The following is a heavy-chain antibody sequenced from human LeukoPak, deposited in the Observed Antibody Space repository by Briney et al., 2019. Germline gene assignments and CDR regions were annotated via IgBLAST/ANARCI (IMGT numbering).Heavy chain of an antibody. J-gene: IGHJ4*02. V-gene: IGHV1-8*01. CDR3: ARVLPTRLRYFDWLSRRLFDY. CDR2: MNPNNGNT. D-gene: IGHD3-9*01. Sequence: GASVKVSCKASGYTFTSYDINWVRQATAQGLEWMGWMNPNNGNTGYAQKFQGRVTMTRNTSISTAYMELSSLRSEDTAVYYCARVLPTRLRYFDWLSRRLFDYWGQGTLVTVSS. CDR1: GYTFTSYD.